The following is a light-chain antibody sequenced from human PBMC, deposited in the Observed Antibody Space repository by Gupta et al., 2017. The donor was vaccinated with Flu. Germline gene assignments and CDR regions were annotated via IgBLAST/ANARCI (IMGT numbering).Light chain of an antibody. J-gene: IGKJ4*01. Sequence: NVMTQPPLSLPVTPGAPVTIPCRYSQSLLHSNGYNYFDWYLQKPGQSPQLLIYLGYNRASGVPDRFSGSGSGTDFTLKISRVEAEDVGVYYCMQAIQTPTFGGGTKVEIK. CDR3: MQAIQTPT. CDR1: QSLLHSNGYNY. V-gene: IGKV2-28*01. CDR2: LGY.